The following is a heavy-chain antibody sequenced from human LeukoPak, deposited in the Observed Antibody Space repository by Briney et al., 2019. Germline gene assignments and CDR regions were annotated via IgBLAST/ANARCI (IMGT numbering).Heavy chain of an antibody. D-gene: IGHD3-9*01. CDR1: GYTFTNYY. J-gene: IGHJ6*03. Sequence: ASVKVSCKASGYTFTNYYIHWVRQAPGQGLEWMGIINPSGGSTSYAQKFQGRVTMTRDTSTSTVYMELSSLRSEDTAVYSCARGGPLQYLPYYYYYIDVWGKGTTVTISS. CDR2: INPSGGST. CDR3: ARGGPLQYLPYYYYYIDV. V-gene: IGHV1-46*01.